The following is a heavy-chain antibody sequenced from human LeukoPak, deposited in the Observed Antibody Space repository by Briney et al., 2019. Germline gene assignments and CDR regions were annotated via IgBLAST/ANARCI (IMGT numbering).Heavy chain of an antibody. Sequence: GGSLRLSCAASGLTFSSYAMHWVRQAPGKGLEWVSGISWNSGSIGYADSVKGRFTISRDNAKNSLYLQMNSLRAEDMALYYCAKEDGSSGYYYGAFDIWGQGTMVTVSS. CDR3: AKEDGSSGYYYGAFDI. D-gene: IGHD3-22*01. V-gene: IGHV3-9*03. CDR1: GLTFSSYA. J-gene: IGHJ3*02. CDR2: ISWNSGSI.